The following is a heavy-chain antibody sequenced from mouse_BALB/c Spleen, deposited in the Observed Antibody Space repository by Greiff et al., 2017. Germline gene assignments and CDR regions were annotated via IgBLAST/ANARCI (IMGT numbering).Heavy chain of an antibody. J-gene: IGHJ4*01. CDR2: INSNGGST. CDR3: ARAGYYYGSSPYAMDY. D-gene: IGHD1-1*01. CDR1: GFTFSSYG. V-gene: IGHV5-6-3*01. Sequence: EVQGVESGGGLVQPGGSLKLSCAASGFTFSSYGMSWVRQTPDKRLELVATINSNGGSTYYPDSVKGRFTISRDNAKNTLYLQMSSLKSEDTAMYYCARAGYYYGSSPYAMDYWGQGTSVTVSS.